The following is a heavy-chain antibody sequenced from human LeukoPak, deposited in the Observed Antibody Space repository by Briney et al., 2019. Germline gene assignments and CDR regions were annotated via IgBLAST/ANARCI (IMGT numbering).Heavy chain of an antibody. CDR1: GFTFSSYA. CDR2: ISGSGGST. V-gene: IGHV3-23*01. Sequence: GGSLRLSCAASGFTFSSYAISWVRQAPGQGLEWVSGISGSGGSTYYPDSVRGRFTISRDSSKNTLYLQMNSLRGEDTAVYYCAKEVSVAGSKRLDYWGQGIVVTVSS. CDR3: AKEVSVAGSKRLDY. J-gene: IGHJ4*02. D-gene: IGHD6-19*01.